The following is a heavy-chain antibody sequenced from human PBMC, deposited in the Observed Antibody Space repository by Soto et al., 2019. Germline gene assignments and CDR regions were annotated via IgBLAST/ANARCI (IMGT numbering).Heavy chain of an antibody. CDR1: GGTFSSYA. Sequence: GASVKVSCKASGGTFSSYAISWVRQAPGQGLEWMGGIIPIFGTANYAQKLQGRVTITADKSTSTAYMELRGLRSDDTAVYYCARCGNWNYASDSWGQGTLVTVSS. J-gene: IGHJ4*02. V-gene: IGHV1-69*06. CDR3: ARCGNWNYASDS. CDR2: IIPIFGTA. D-gene: IGHD1-7*01.